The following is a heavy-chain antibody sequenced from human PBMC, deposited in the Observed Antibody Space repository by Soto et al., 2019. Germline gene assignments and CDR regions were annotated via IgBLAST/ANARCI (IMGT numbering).Heavy chain of an antibody. V-gene: IGHV1-69*13. CDR3: AHRIVVVPAAMSPQSGTTPPNYYYYGMDV. CDR1: GGTFSSYA. CDR2: IIPIFGTA. J-gene: IGHJ6*02. D-gene: IGHD2-2*01. Sequence: SVKVSCKASGGTFSSYAISWVRQAPGQGLEWMGGIIPIFGTANYAQKFQGRVTITADESTSTAYMELSSLRSEDTAVYYCAHRIVVVPAAMSPQSGTTPPNYYYYGMDVWGQGTTVTVSS.